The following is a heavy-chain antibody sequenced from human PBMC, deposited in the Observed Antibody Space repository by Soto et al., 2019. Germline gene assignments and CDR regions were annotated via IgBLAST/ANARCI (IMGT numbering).Heavy chain of an antibody. D-gene: IGHD6-13*01. CDR1: GGSISSSSYY. J-gene: IGHJ5*02. V-gene: IGHV4-39*01. Sequence: SETLSLTCTVSGGSISSSSYYWGWIRQPPGKGLEWIGRIYYSGSTYYNPSLKSRVTISVDTSKNQFSQKLTSVTAADTAVYYCAKQPYSSSWYWFDPWGQGTLVTVSS. CDR3: AKQPYSSSWYWFDP. CDR2: IYYSGST.